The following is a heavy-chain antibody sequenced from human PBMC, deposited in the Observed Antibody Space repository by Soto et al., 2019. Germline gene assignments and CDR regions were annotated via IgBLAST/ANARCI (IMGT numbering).Heavy chain of an antibody. CDR2: ISSSSSTI. Sequence: EVQLVESGGGLVQPGGSLRLSCAASGFTFSSYSMNWVRQAPGKGLEWVSYISSSSSTIYYADSVKGRFTISRDNAKNSLYLQRNSLRDEDTAVYYCARGGSGWYYYGMDVWGQGTTVTVSS. D-gene: IGHD6-19*01. V-gene: IGHV3-48*02. CDR1: GFTFSSYS. J-gene: IGHJ6*02. CDR3: ARGGSGWYYYGMDV.